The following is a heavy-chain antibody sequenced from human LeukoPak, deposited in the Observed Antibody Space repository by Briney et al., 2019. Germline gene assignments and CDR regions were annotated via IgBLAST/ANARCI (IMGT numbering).Heavy chain of an antibody. CDR1: GFTFSSYW. Sequence: PGGSLRLSCAASGFTFSSYWMHWVRQAPGEGLVWVSRINSDGSSTSYADSVKGRFTISRDNAKNTLYLQMNSQRAEDTAVYYCARDYGDYSRYYFDYWGQGTLVTVSS. CDR3: ARDYGDYSRYYFDY. D-gene: IGHD4-17*01. CDR2: INSDGSST. V-gene: IGHV3-74*01. J-gene: IGHJ4*02.